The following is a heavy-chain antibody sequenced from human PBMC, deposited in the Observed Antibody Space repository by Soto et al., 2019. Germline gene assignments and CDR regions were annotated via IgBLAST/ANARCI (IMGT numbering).Heavy chain of an antibody. CDR1: GGSISSSSYY. CDR3: ARAPPGGYYDILTGPGSMDG. CDR2: IYYSGST. V-gene: IGHV4-39*07. Sequence: SETLSLTCTVSGGSISSSSYYWGWIRQPPGKGLEWIGSIYYSGSTYYNPSLKSRVTISVDTSKNQFSLKLSSVTAADTAVYYCARAPPGGYYDILTGPGSMDGWGKGTTVTVSS. D-gene: IGHD3-9*01. J-gene: IGHJ6*03.